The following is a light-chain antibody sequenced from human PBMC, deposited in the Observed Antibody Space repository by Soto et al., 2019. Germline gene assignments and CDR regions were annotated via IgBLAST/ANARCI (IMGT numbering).Light chain of an antibody. Sequence: QSALTQPASVSGSPGQSITISCTGTSSDVGTYNLVSWYLQHPGTAPKLIIYEVIKRPSGVSDRFSASKSGNTASLTISVLQAEDEADYYFCSYAGSSTVVFGGGTKLTVL. CDR2: EVI. CDR1: SSDVGTYNL. CDR3: CSYAGSSTVV. J-gene: IGLJ2*01. V-gene: IGLV2-23*02.